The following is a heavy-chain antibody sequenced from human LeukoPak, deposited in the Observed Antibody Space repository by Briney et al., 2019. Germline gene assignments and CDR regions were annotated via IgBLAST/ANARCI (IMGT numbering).Heavy chain of an antibody. D-gene: IGHD4-17*01. J-gene: IGHJ4*02. CDR2: INAGNGNT. CDR3: ARERFLTVPTRYFDY. V-gene: IGHV1-3*01. CDR1: GYTFTIYA. Sequence: ASVKVSSKDSGYTFTIYARHWGRQAPGQRGEWMGWINAGNGNTKYSQKFQGRVTITRDTSASTAYMELSSLRSEATAVYYCARERFLTVPTRYFDYWGQGTLVTVSS.